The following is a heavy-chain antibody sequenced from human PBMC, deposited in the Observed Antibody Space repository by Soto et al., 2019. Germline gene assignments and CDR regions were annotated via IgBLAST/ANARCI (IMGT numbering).Heavy chain of an antibody. Sequence: ELQLVESGGGLIQPGGSLRVSCAASGFPFRTYAMNWVRQAPGKGLEWVSYIHHNIDTIYYADSVKGRFTISSDNAKNSLYLHMNSRTDEDTAVYYWVRDRGYTGYDVEYRGQGTLVTVSS. J-gene: IGHJ4*02. V-gene: IGHV3-48*02. CDR3: VRDRGYTGYDVEY. CDR2: IHHNIDTI. CDR1: GFPFRTYA. D-gene: IGHD5-12*01.